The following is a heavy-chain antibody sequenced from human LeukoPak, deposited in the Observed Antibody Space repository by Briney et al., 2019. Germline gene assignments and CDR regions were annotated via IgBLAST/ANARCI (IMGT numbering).Heavy chain of an antibody. Sequence: ASVKVSCKASGYTFTSYYMHWVRQAPGQGLEWMGIINPSGGSTSYAQKFQGRVTMTRDMSTSTVYMELSSLRSEDTAVYYCARGGSCYSCRDNWFDPWGQGTLVTVSS. CDR1: GYTFTSYY. J-gene: IGHJ5*02. D-gene: IGHD2-15*01. CDR3: ARGGSCYSCRDNWFDP. CDR2: INPSGGST. V-gene: IGHV1-46*01.